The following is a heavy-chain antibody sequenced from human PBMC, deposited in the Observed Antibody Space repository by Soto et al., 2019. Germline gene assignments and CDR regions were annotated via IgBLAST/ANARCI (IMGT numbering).Heavy chain of an antibody. Sequence: GGSLRLSCAASGFTFSNAWMNWVRQAPGKGLEWVGRIKSKTDGGTTDYAAPVKGRFTISRDDSKNTLYLQMNSLKTEDTAVYYCTTGSAYDSSGYYYDYTDYWGQGTLVTVSS. CDR2: IKSKTDGGTT. J-gene: IGHJ4*02. CDR3: TTGSAYDSSGYYYDYTDY. V-gene: IGHV3-15*07. D-gene: IGHD3-22*01. CDR1: GFTFSNAW.